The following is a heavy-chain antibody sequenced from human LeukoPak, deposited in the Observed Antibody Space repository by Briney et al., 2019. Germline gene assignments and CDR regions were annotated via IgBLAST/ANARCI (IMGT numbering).Heavy chain of an antibody. CDR2: ISAYNGNT. D-gene: IGHD2-15*01. V-gene: IGHV1-18*01. CDR3: ARHGIVVVVAATYYYYGMDV. J-gene: IGHJ6*02. CDR1: GYTFTSYG. Sequence: ASVKVSCKASGYTFTSYGTSWVRQAPGQGLEWMGWISAYNGNTNYAQKLQGRVTMTTGTSTSTAYMELRSLRSDDTAVYYCARHGIVVVVAATYYYYGMDVWGQGTTVTVSS.